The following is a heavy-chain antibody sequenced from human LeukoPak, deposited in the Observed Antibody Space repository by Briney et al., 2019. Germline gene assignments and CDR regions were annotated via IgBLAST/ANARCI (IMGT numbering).Heavy chain of an antibody. CDR1: GYTFTGHH. D-gene: IGHD4-17*01. V-gene: IGHV1-2*02. J-gene: IGHJ3*02. CDR2: INPNSGGT. CDR3: ALSTVATEAFDI. Sequence: ASVKVSRKASGYTFTGHHMYWGRQAPGQGREWMGWINPNSGGTNFVQKFQGRVTMTRDTSISTAYMQLSSLRSDDTAVYYCALSTVATEAFDIWGQGTMVTVSS.